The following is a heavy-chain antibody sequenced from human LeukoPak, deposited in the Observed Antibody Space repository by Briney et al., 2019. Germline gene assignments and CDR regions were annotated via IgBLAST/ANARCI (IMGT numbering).Heavy chain of an antibody. J-gene: IGHJ4*02. V-gene: IGHV3-48*04. CDR2: ISSSSSTI. D-gene: IGHD1-7*01. Sequence: GGSLRLSCAASGFTFSSYSMNWVRQAPGKGLEWVSYISSSSSTIYYADSVKGRFTISRDNAKNSLYLQMNSLRAEDTAVYYCARDMVAGTTKLLGYWGQGALVTVSS. CDR3: ARDMVAGTTKLLGY. CDR1: GFTFSSYS.